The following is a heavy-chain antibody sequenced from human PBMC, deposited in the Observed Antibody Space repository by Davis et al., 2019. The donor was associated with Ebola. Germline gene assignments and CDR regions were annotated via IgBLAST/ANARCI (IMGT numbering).Heavy chain of an antibody. J-gene: IGHJ4*02. Sequence: GESLKISCAASGFTFSSYAMSWVRQAPGKGLEWVSAISGSGGSTYYADSVKSRSTISRDNSKNTLYLQMNSLRAEDTAVYYCAKEGASGYSYGYGGYWGQGTLVTVSS. V-gene: IGHV3-23*01. CDR2: ISGSGGST. D-gene: IGHD5-18*01. CDR1: GFTFSSYA. CDR3: AKEGASGYSYGYGGY.